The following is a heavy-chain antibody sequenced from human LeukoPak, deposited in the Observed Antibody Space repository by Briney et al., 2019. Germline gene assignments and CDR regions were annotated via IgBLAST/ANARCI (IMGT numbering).Heavy chain of an antibody. CDR1: GYTFTSYY. J-gene: IGHJ4*02. CDR2: INPSGGST. V-gene: IGHV1-46*01. D-gene: IGHD3-22*01. Sequence: ASVKVSCKASGYTFTSYYMHWVQQAPGQGLNGMGIINPSGGSTSYAQKFQGRVTMTRDTSTSTVYMELSSLRSEDTAVYYCARGRTYYYDSSGYYYYFDYWGQGTLVTISS. CDR3: ARGRTYYYDSSGYYYYFDY.